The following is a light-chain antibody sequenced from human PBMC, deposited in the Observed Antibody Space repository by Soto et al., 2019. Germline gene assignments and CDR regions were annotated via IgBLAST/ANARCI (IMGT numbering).Light chain of an antibody. Sequence: QSVLTQPPSASGTPGQRVTISCSGSSSNIGSNYVYWYQQLPGTAPKLLIYRNNQRPSGVPDRFSVSKSGTSASLAISGLRSEDEEDYFCPACDDSLRDCYVFGTGTQLTVL. V-gene: IGLV1-47*01. J-gene: IGLJ7*01. CDR2: RNN. CDR3: PACDDSLRDCYV. CDR1: SSNIGSNY.